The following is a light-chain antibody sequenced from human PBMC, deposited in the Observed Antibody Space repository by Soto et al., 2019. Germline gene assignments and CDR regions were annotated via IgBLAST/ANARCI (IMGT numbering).Light chain of an antibody. J-gene: IGKJ4*01. CDR3: QQYNSYHLT. CDR2: DAS. CDR1: QSISSW. Sequence: DIQMTQSPSTLSASVGDRVTITCRASQSISSWLAWYQQKPGKAPKLLIYDASSLESGVPSRFSGSGSGTEFTLTISSLQPDDFATYYCQQYNSYHLTFGGGNKVEIK. V-gene: IGKV1-5*01.